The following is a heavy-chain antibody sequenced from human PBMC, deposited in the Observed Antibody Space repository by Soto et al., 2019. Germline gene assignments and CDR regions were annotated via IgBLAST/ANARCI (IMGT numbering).Heavy chain of an antibody. Sequence: GGSLRLSCTASGFTFGDYAMSWVRQAPGKGLEWVGFIRSKAYGGTTEYAASVKGRFTISRDDSKSIDYLQMNSLKTEDTAVYYCTREAYSIAAAGYFDYWGQGTPVTVSS. CDR1: GFTFGDYA. V-gene: IGHV3-49*04. D-gene: IGHD6-13*01. CDR3: TREAYSIAAAGYFDY. J-gene: IGHJ4*02. CDR2: IRSKAYGGTT.